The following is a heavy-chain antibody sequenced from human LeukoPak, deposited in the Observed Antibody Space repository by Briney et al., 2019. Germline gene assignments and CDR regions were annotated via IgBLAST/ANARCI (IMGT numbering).Heavy chain of an antibody. Sequence: GSLRLSCAAFGFTFSSYEMNWVRQPPGKGLEWIGSIYYSGSTYYNPSLKSRVTISVDTSKNQFSLKLSSVTAADTAVYYCARDDYDLWSGYCHWGQGTLVTVSS. V-gene: IGHV4-39*07. CDR3: ARDDYDLWSGYCH. CDR1: GFTFSSYE. D-gene: IGHD3-3*01. CDR2: IYYSGST. J-gene: IGHJ4*02.